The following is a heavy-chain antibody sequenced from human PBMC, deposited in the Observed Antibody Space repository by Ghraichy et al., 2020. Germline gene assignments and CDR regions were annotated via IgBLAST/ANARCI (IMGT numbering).Heavy chain of an antibody. Sequence: QTLSLTCTFSGFSLTTRGMSVSWARQPPGKALEWLARIDWEDDKYYSTSLRTRLSISMDTSRNQVVLTMTNMDTVDTATYYCARYPPYSGYDDWGQGTLVTVSS. CDR3: ARYPPYSGYDD. J-gene: IGHJ4*02. D-gene: IGHD6-25*01. CDR1: GFSLTTRGMS. CDR2: IDWEDDK. V-gene: IGHV2-70*11.